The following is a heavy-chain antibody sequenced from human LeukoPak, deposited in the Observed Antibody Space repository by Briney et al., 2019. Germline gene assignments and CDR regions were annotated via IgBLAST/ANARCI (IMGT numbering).Heavy chain of an antibody. CDR1: GYTFTNYD. Sequence: ASVKVSCKTSGYTFTNYDINWVRQATGQGLEWLGWMSPNNGNTGYAQKFQGRVTITRDMSTSTAYMELSSLRSEDTAVYYCAADYKGTVTTLDYWGQGTLVTVSS. J-gene: IGHJ4*02. CDR2: MSPNNGNT. V-gene: IGHV1-8*01. CDR3: AADYKGTVTTLDY. D-gene: IGHD4-17*01.